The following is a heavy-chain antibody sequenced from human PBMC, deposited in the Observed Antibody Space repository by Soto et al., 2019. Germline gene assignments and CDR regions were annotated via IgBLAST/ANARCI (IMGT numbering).Heavy chain of an antibody. CDR2: IYWDDDK. CDR3: IQSRCGGDCLQSYYLDY. D-gene: IGHD2-21*02. J-gene: IGHJ4*02. CDR1: GFSLSTSGVG. Sequence: SGPTLVNPTQTLTLTCTFSGFSLSTSGVGVGWIRQPPGKALEWLALIYWDDDKRYSPSLRSRLTISKDTSKNQVVLTMTNMDPVDTATYYCIQSRCGGDCLQSYYLDYWGQGTPVTVSS. V-gene: IGHV2-5*02.